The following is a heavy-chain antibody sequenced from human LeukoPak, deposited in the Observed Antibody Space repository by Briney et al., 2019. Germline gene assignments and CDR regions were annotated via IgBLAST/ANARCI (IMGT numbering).Heavy chain of an antibody. Sequence: ASVKVSCKASGGTFSSYAISWVRQAPGQGLEWMGGIIPIFGTANYAQKFQGRVTITADESTSTAYMELSSLRSEDTAVYYCARRRHDSGGYYYYYYGMDVWGQGTTVTVSS. V-gene: IGHV1-69*13. CDR2: IIPIFGTA. CDR1: GGTFSSYA. D-gene: IGHD3-22*01. CDR3: ARRRHDSGGYYYYYYGMDV. J-gene: IGHJ6*02.